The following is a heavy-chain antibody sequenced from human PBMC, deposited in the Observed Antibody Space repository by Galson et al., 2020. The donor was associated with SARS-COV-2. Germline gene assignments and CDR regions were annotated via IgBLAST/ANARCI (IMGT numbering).Heavy chain of an antibody. CDR3: TTSIIVPGTLDY. CDR2: LWSDGNNK. CDR1: GFTFSTYA. V-gene: IGHV3-33*01. J-gene: IGHJ4*02. D-gene: IGHD3-22*01. Sequence: GGSLRLCCAASGFTFSTYAMHWVRQAPGKGLEWVAVLWSDGNNKYYLDSVKGRFTISRDNSKNTVNLQMNGLRAEDTAVYYCTTSIIVPGTLDYWGQGTLVSVSS.